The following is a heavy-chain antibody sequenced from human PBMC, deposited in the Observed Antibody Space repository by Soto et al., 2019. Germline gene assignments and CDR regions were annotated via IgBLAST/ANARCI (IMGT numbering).Heavy chain of an antibody. Sequence: PSETLSLTCTVSGGSISSYSWTWIRQPPGKRLEYIGYMSYSGSTNYNPSLKSRVTISVDTSKNQFSLKLRSVTAADTAVYYCARVYSSEKYFDYWGQGTLVTVSS. CDR2: MSYSGST. V-gene: IGHV4-59*12. D-gene: IGHD6-19*01. J-gene: IGHJ4*02. CDR1: GGSISSYS. CDR3: ARVYSSEKYFDY.